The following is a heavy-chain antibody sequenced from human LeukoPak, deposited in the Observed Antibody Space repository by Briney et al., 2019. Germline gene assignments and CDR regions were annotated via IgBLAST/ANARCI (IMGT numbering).Heavy chain of an antibody. CDR1: GFTFSSYS. J-gene: IGHJ3*02. V-gene: IGHV3-21*01. CDR3: ARGKAGPRDAFDI. Sequence: GGSLRLSCAASGFTFSSYSMNWVRQAPGKGLEWVSSISSSSSYIYYADSVKGRFTISRDNAKNSLYLQMNSLRAEDTAVYYCARGKAGPRDAFDIWGQGTMVTVSS. CDR2: ISSSSSYI.